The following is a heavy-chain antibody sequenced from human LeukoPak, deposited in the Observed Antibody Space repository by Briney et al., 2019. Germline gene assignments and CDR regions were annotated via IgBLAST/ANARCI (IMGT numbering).Heavy chain of an antibody. V-gene: IGHV3-33*01. CDR1: GFTFSSYG. D-gene: IGHD6-13*01. CDR2: IWYDGSNK. CDR3: ARGYSSSWYAYRVTDMEYFQH. J-gene: IGHJ1*01. Sequence: PGGSLRLSCAASGFTFSSYGMHWVRQAPGKGLEWVAVIWYDGSNKYYADSVKGRFTISKDNSKNTLYLQMNSLRAEDTAVYCCARGYSSSWYAYRVTDMEYFQHWGQGTLVTVSS.